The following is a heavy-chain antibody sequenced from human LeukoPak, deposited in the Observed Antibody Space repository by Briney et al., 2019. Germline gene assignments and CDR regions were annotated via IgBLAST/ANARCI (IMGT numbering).Heavy chain of an antibody. V-gene: IGHV3-23*01. D-gene: IGHD2-2*01. CDR2: ISGSGGST. CDR1: GFTFSSYA. J-gene: IGHJ4*02. Sequence: PGGSLRLSCAASGFTFSSYAMSWVHQAPGKGLEWVSAISGSGGSTYYADSVKGRFTISRDNSKNTLYLQMNSLRAEDTAVYYCAKGEYQLLNFDYWGQGTLVTVSS. CDR3: AKGEYQLLNFDY.